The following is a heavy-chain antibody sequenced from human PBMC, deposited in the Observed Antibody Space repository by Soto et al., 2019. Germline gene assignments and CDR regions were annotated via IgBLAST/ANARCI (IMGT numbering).Heavy chain of an antibody. D-gene: IGHD3-3*01. CDR1: GFTFSSYS. CDR2: ISSSSSYI. CDR3: ARDLPDLPNAFDI. J-gene: IGHJ3*02. Sequence: RGSLRLSCAASGFTFSSYSMNWVRQAPGKGLEWVSSISSSSSYIYYADSVKGRFTISRDNAKNSLYLQMNSLRAEDTAVYYCARDLPDLPNAFDIWGQGTMVTVSS. V-gene: IGHV3-21*01.